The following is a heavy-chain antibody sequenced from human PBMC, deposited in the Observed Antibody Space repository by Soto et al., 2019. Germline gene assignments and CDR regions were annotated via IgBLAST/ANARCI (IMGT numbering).Heavy chain of an antibody. CDR1: GYTFTNYG. V-gene: IGHV1-18*01. J-gene: IGHJ4*02. Sequence: ASVKVSCKASGYTFTNYGISWVRQAPGQGLEWMGWISAYNGNTKYAQKLQGRVTMTTDTSTSTAYMELRSLRSDDTAVYYCARDGGTRRDGYNSDSFWGQGTLVTVSS. CDR2: ISAYNGNT. D-gene: IGHD5-12*01. CDR3: ARDGGTRRDGYNSDSF.